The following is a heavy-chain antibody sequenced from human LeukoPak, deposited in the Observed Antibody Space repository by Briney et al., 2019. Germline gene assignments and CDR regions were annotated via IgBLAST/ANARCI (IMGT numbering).Heavy chain of an antibody. CDR1: SYTFTSYG. CDR2: ISAYNGNT. CDR3: ARVRPPSDYGASGVHDAFDI. D-gene: IGHD4-17*01. V-gene: IGHV1-18*01. J-gene: IGHJ3*02. Sequence: ASVKVSCKASSYTFTSYGISWVRQAPGQGLEWMGWISAYNGNTNYAQKLQGRVTMTTDTSTSTAYMELRSLRSDDTAVYYCARVRPPSDYGASGVHDAFDIWGQGTMVTVSS.